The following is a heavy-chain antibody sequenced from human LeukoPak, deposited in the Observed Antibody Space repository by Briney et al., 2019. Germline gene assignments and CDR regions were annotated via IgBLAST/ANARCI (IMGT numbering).Heavy chain of an antibody. D-gene: IGHD6-13*01. V-gene: IGHV1-46*01. Sequence: RASVKVSCKVSGYILSELSIHWVRQAPGQGLQWMGIINPGGGDTSYAQSFQGRVTMTRDTSTSTVYMDLSSLRSEDTAVYYCARALKAVAAAVPDCWGQGTLVTVSS. J-gene: IGHJ4*02. CDR3: ARALKAVAAAVPDC. CDR2: INPGGGDT. CDR1: GYILSELS.